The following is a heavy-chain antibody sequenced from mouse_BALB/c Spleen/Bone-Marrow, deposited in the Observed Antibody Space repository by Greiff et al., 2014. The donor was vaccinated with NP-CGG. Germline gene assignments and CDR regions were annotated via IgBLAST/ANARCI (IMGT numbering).Heavy chain of an antibody. CDR2: TDPANGNT. J-gene: IGHJ1*01. CDR3: ARGGSSYGWYFDV. D-gene: IGHD1-1*01. V-gene: IGHV14-3*02. CDR1: GFNIKDTY. Sequence: VQLQQPGAELVKPGASVKLSCTASGFNIKDTYMHWVKQRPEQGLEWIGRTDPANGNTKYDPKFQGKATITADTSSNTAYLQLSSLTSEDTAVYYCARGGSSYGWYFDVWGAGTTVTVSS.